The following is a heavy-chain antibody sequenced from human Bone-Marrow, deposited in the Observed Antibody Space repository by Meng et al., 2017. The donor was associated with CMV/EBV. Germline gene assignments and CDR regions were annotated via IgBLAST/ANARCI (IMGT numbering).Heavy chain of an antibody. CDR1: GFTFSSYS. CDR3: AKDIYSSDTTTGFDY. D-gene: IGHD6-19*01. Sequence: GESLKISCAASGFTFSSYSMNWVRQAPGKGLEWVSSISSSSSYIYYADSVKGRFTISRDNAKNSLYLQMNSLRAEDTAVYYCAKDIYSSDTTTGFDYWGQGTLVTVSS. CDR2: ISSSSSYI. V-gene: IGHV3-21*04. J-gene: IGHJ4*02.